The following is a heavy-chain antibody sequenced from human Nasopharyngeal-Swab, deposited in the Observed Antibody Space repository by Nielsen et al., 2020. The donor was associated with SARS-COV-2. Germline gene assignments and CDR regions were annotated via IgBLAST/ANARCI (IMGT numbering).Heavy chain of an antibody. CDR2: ISGSDYST. V-gene: IGHV3-23*01. D-gene: IGHD1-26*01. J-gene: IGHJ4*02. CDR3: ANQGSPVHYLYY. Sequence: GALRLSCAASGFTFSSYAISWVRQAPGKGLEWVSVISGSDYSTYYAHSVKGRFTISRDNSKNTVSLQMNSLRAEDTAVYYCANQGSPVHYLYYWGQGTLVTVSS. CDR1: GFTFSSYA.